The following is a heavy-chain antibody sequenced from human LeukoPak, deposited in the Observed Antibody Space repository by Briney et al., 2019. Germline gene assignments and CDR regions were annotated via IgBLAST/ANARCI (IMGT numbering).Heavy chain of an antibody. J-gene: IGHJ6*03. CDR1: GGSISSYY. D-gene: IGHD3-22*01. CDR3: ARHAYYYDSSGYYYYYYYYMDV. Sequence: PSETLSLTRTVSGGSISSYYWSWIRQPPGKGLEWIGYIYTSGSTNYNPSLKSRVTISVDTSKNQFSLKLSSVTAADTAVYYCARHAYYYDSSGYYYYYYYYMDVWGKGTTVTVSS. V-gene: IGHV4-4*09. CDR2: IYTSGST.